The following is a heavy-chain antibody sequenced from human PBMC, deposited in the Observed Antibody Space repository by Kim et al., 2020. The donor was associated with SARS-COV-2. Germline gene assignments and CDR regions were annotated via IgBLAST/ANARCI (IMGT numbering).Heavy chain of an antibody. CDR1: GFTFSSYA. J-gene: IGHJ4*02. CDR2: ISGSGGST. Sequence: GGSLRLSCAASGFTFSSYAMSWVRQAPGKGLEWVSAISGSGGSTYYADSVKGRFTISRDNSKNTLYLQMNSLRAEDTAVYYCAKDFITVVTPGGFFDYWGQGTLVTVSS. V-gene: IGHV3-23*01. CDR3: AKDFITVVTPGGFFDY. D-gene: IGHD2-15*01.